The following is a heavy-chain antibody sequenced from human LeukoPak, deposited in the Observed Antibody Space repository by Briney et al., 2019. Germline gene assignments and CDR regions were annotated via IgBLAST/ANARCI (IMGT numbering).Heavy chain of an antibody. J-gene: IGHJ4*02. Sequence: ASVKVSCKASGYTFTGYYMHWVRQAPGQGLEWMGWINPNSGGTNYAQKFQGRVTMTRDTSISTAYLELRSLRSDDPAVYYCARDLPYSSSWESIDYWGQGTLVTVSS. CDR1: GYTFTGYY. V-gene: IGHV1-2*02. D-gene: IGHD6-13*01. CDR3: ARDLPYSSSWESIDY. CDR2: INPNSGGT.